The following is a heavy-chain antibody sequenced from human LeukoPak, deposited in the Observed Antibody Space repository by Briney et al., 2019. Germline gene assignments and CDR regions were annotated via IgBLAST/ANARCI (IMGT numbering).Heavy chain of an antibody. CDR2: IWYDGSNK. J-gene: IGHJ5*02. CDR3: ASDQVGSGGNWFDP. D-gene: IGHD1-26*01. V-gene: IGHV3-33*01. Sequence: PGGSLRLSCAASGFTFNNYGMHWVCQAPGKGLEWVATIWYDGSNKYYGDSVKGRFTISRDNSKNTLYMQMNSLRAEDTAVYYCASDQVGSGGNWFDPWGQGILVTVSS. CDR1: GFTFNNYG.